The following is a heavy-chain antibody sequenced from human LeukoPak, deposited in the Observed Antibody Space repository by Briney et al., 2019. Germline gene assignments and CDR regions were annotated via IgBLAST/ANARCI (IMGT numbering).Heavy chain of an antibody. Sequence: GGSLRLSCAASGFTFSSYSMNWVRQAPGKGLEWVSSISSSSSYIYYADSVKGRFTISRDNAKNSLYLQMNSLRAEDTAVYYCARDLPASPLILVGATGIDYWGQGTLVTVSS. CDR3: ARDLPASPLILVGATGIDY. V-gene: IGHV3-21*04. D-gene: IGHD1-26*01. J-gene: IGHJ4*02. CDR1: GFTFSSYS. CDR2: ISSSSSYI.